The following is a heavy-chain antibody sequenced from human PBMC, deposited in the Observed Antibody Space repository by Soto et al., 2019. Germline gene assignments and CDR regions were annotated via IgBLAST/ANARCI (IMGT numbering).Heavy chain of an antibody. J-gene: IGHJ6*02. V-gene: IGHV1-58*01. CDR1: GFTFTNSA. CDR3: AADHGDYGEYYYDGMDV. CDR2: IVVGSGNT. Sequence: GPSVKVSCKASGFTFTNSAVQWVRQARGQRLEWIGWIVVGSGNTNYAQKFQERVTITRDMSTSTAYMELSSLRSEDTAVYYCAADHGDYGEYYYDGMDVWSQGTTVTVSS. D-gene: IGHD4-17*01.